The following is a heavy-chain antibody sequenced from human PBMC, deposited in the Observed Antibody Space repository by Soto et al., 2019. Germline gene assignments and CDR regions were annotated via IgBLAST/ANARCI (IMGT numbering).Heavy chain of an antibody. CDR2: IDPSDSYT. CDR1: GYSFTSYW. V-gene: IGHV5-10-1*01. Sequence: GESLKISCKGSGYSFTSYWISGVGGMPGKGLEWMGRIDPSDSYTNYSPSFQGHVTISADKSISTAYLQWSSLKASDTAMYYCARQAHYCSSTSCRDYWGQGTLVTVSS. D-gene: IGHD2-2*01. J-gene: IGHJ4*02. CDR3: ARQAHYCSSTSCRDY.